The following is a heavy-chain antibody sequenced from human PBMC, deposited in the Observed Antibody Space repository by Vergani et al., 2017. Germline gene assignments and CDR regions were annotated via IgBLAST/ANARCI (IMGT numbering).Heavy chain of an antibody. Sequence: VQLVESGGGLVQPGGSLRLSCAASGFTFSSYAMSWVRQAPGKGLEWVSAISGSGGSTYYADSVKGRFTISRDNSKNTLYLQMNSLRAEDTAVYYCAKDSKGDDMVRGSYYFDYWGQGTLVTVSS. J-gene: IGHJ4*02. V-gene: IGHV3-23*04. D-gene: IGHD3-10*01. CDR1: GFTFSSYA. CDR3: AKDSKGDDMVRGSYYFDY. CDR2: ISGSGGST.